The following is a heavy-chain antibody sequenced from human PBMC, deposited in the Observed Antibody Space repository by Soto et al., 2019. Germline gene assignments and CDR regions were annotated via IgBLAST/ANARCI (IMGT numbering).Heavy chain of an antibody. V-gene: IGHV1-69*04. CDR1: GGTFSSYT. Sequence: SSVKVSCKASGGTFSSYTISWVRQAPGQGLEWMGRIIPILGIANYAQKFQGRVTMTEDTSTDTAYMELSSLRSEDTAVYYCATDPYSSSHYWGQGTLVTVSS. CDR3: ATDPYSSSHY. CDR2: IIPILGIA. D-gene: IGHD6-6*01. J-gene: IGHJ4*02.